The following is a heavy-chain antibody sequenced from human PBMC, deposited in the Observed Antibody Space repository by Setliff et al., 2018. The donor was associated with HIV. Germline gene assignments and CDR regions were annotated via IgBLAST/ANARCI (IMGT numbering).Heavy chain of an antibody. CDR3: ARGLTIFGVATPGIYSFMDV. J-gene: IGHJ6*03. V-gene: IGHV4-38-2*01. CDR1: TYSISSGYY. Sequence: SETLSLTCAVSTYSISSGYYWGWIRLPPGKGLEWIGSIYHSGSTYYNPSLKSRVTISVDTSKKQVSLKLNSVTAADTAVYYCARGLTIFGVATPGIYSFMDVWGKGTTVTVSS. CDR2: IYHSGST. D-gene: IGHD3-3*01.